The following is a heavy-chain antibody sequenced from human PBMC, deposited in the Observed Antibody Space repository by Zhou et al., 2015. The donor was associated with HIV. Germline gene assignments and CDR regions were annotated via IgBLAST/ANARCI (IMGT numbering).Heavy chain of an antibody. CDR3: ARESPDIVVVPAAIPCAFDI. V-gene: IGHV1-69*01. CDR2: IIPIFGTA. J-gene: IGHJ3*02. Sequence: QVQLVQSGAEVKKPGSSVKVSCKASGGTFSSYAISWVRQAPGQGLEWMGGIIPIFGTANYAQKFQGRVTITADESTSTAYMELSSLRSEDTAVYYCARESPDIVVVPAAIPCAFDIWGQGTPVTVSS. D-gene: IGHD2-2*02. CDR1: GGTFSSYA.